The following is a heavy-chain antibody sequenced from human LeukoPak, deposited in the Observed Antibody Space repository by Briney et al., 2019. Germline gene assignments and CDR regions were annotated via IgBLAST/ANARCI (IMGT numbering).Heavy chain of an antibody. V-gene: IGHV3-7*01. CDR2: IKQDGSEK. Sequence: GGSLRLSCAASGFTFSTYWMNWVRQAPGKGLEWVANIKQDGSEKYYADSVKGRFTISRDNSKNTLYLQMNSLRAEDTAVYYCARDQENYAFDIWGQGTMVTVSS. CDR3: ARDQENYAFDI. J-gene: IGHJ3*02. CDR1: GFTFSTYW.